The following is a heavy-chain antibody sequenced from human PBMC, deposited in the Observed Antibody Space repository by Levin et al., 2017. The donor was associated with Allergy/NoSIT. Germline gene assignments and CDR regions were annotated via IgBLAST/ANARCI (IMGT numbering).Heavy chain of an antibody. CDR1: GFAFDDYT. CDR2: INWNSDTI. V-gene: IGHV3-9*01. D-gene: IGHD5-12*01. J-gene: IGHJ3*01. CDR3: AKDMRGSLDAFDV. Sequence: SLRLSCAASGFAFDDYTMHWVRQPPGKGLEWVSGINWNSDTITYADSVKGRFTVSRDNAKNSLYLQMNSLTTEDTALYYCAKDMRGSLDAFDVWGQGTMVTVSS.